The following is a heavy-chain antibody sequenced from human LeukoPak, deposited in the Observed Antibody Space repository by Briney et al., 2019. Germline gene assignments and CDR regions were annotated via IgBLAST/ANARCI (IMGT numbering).Heavy chain of an antibody. J-gene: IGHJ4*02. CDR2: ISSSSSYI. V-gene: IGHV3-21*01. CDR1: GFTFSSYS. Sequence: GGSLRLSCAASGFTFSSYSMNWVRQAPGKGLEWVSSISSSSSYIYYADSVKGRFTISRDNAKNSLYLQMNSLRAEDTAVYYCAREELNWSGYYFPDYWGQGTLVTVSS. D-gene: IGHD3-3*01. CDR3: AREELNWSGYYFPDY.